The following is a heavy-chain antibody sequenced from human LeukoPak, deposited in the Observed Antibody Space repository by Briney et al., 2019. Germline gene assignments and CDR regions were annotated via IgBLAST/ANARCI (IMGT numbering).Heavy chain of an antibody. J-gene: IGHJ6*03. V-gene: IGHV1-2*02. CDR1: GYTFINHW. D-gene: IGHD3-10*01. CDR3: ARGPDFSMVRGLTGFYYYMDV. CDR2: IKPNSGGT. Sequence: VASVKVSCKASGYTFINHWMHWVRQAPGQGLEWVGWIKPNSGGTKYAQKFKGRVTMTRDTSISTVYMELSRLRSDDTAAYYCARGPDFSMVRGLTGFYYYMDVWGKGTTVTVSS.